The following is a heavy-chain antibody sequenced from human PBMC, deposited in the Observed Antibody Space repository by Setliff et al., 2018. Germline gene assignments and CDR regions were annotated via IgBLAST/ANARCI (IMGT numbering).Heavy chain of an antibody. CDR1: GESFSNNY. V-gene: IGHV4-34*01. CDR3: ARDYQGGWFAP. CDR2: SNHGGNT. Sequence: SETLSLTCSVYGESFSNNYWSWIRQTPGKGLEWIGESNHGGNTSYHPSLKSRLTMSVDTSKNQFSLKLTSVTAADTAVYYCARDYQGGWFAPWGQGIMVTVSS. J-gene: IGHJ5*02. D-gene: IGHD3-10*01.